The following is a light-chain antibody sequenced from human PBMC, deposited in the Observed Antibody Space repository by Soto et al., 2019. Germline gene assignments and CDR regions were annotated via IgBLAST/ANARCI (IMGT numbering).Light chain of an antibody. V-gene: IGKV3-15*01. J-gene: IGKJ2*01. CDR1: QSVNSN. CDR2: GAS. CDR3: QQYNNLPPDT. Sequence: EIVMTQSPATLSVSPGERATLSCRASQSVNSNLAWYQQKPGQAPRLLIYGASTRAAGIPARFSGSGSGTEFSLTISSLQSEDFAVYYCQQYNNLPPDTFGQGTKLAIK.